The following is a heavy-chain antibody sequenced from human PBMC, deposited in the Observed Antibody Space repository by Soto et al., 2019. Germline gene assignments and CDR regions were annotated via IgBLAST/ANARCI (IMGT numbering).Heavy chain of an antibody. D-gene: IGHD5-18*01. Sequence: QVHLVESGGGVVQPGRSLRLSCAASGFTFSNYAMHWVRQAPGKGLEWVAVISYDGSDKYNANSVKGRFTISRDNSKNTLYLQMNSLRAEDTAVYYCARDTGPNGYNYCYVGMDVWGQGTTVTVSS. CDR3: ARDTGPNGYNYCYVGMDV. J-gene: IGHJ6*02. CDR1: GFTFSNYA. V-gene: IGHV3-30-3*01. CDR2: ISYDGSDK.